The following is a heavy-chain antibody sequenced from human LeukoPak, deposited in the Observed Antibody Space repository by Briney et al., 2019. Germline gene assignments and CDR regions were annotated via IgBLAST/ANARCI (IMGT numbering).Heavy chain of an antibody. J-gene: IGHJ3*02. CDR2: IIPILGIA. D-gene: IGHD4-17*01. Sequence: EASVKVSCKASGGTFSSYAINWVRQAPGQGLEWMGRIIPILGIANYAQKFQGRVTITADKSTSTAYMELSSLRSEDTAVYYCARRTKNDYGDYGAFDIWGQGTMVTVSS. V-gene: IGHV1-69*04. CDR1: GGTFSSYA. CDR3: ARRTKNDYGDYGAFDI.